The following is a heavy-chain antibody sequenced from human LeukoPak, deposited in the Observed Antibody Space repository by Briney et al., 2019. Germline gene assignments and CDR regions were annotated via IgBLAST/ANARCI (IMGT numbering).Heavy chain of an antibody. V-gene: IGHV4-39*07. CDR2: IYSGST. CDR3: ARGEDGDYVGY. D-gene: IGHD4-17*01. J-gene: IGHJ4*02. Sequence: SETLSLTCTVSGVSISSSSYYWGWIRQPPGKGLEWIGSIYSGSTYYNPSLKSRVTISVDTSKNQFSLRLTSVTAADTAVYYCARGEDGDYVGYWGQGTLVTVSS. CDR1: GVSISSSSYY.